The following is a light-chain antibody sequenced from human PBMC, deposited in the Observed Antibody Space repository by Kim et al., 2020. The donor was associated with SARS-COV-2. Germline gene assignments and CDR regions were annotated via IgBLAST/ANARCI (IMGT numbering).Light chain of an antibody. Sequence: DIQMTQSPSTLSASVGDRVTITCRASQSISSWLAWYQQKPGKTPNLLIYKASSLETRVPSRFSGSGSGTEFTLTISSLQPDDFATYYCKQYNSYPWTFGQGTKVDIK. CDR3: KQYNSYPWT. V-gene: IGKV1-5*03. CDR2: KAS. J-gene: IGKJ1*01. CDR1: QSISSW.